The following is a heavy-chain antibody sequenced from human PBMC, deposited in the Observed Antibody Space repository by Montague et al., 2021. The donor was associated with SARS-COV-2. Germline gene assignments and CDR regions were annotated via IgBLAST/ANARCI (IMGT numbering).Heavy chain of an antibody. CDR1: GFTFSSFS. D-gene: IGHD2-15*01. CDR3: AREAAPQYRAGGSCYQPEDF. V-gene: IGHV3-21*01. J-gene: IGHJ4*02. Sequence: SLSLSWSASGFTFSSFSMNWVRQAPGKGLEWVAIIGSSSSYIYYADSVKGRFTISRDNAKNSLYLQMNSLRGDDTAIYYCAREAAPQYRAGGSCYQPEDFWGQGTQVTVSS. CDR2: IGSSSSYI.